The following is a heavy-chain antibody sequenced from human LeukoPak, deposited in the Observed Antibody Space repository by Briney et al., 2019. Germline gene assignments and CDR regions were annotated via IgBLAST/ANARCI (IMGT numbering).Heavy chain of an antibody. CDR1: GFAFNTYS. D-gene: IGHD3-10*02. CDR2: ISSINSGE. CDR3: AELGTTMIGGV. J-gene: IGHJ6*04. V-gene: IGHV3-48*04. Sequence: GRSLRLSCAPAGFAFNTYSMNSARQAPGEGREWISYISSINSGEYYADSVKGRFSISRDNAKNSLYLQMNSLRAEDTAVYYCAELGTTMIGGVWGKGTTVTISS.